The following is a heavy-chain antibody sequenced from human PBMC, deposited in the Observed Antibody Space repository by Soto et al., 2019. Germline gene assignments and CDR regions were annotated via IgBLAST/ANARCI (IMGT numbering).Heavy chain of an antibody. CDR1: GFTFSSYA. Sequence: GESLKISCAASGFTFSSYAMSWVRQAPGKGLEWVSAISGSGGSTYYADSVKGRFTISRDNSKNTLYLQMNSLRAEDTAVYYCAKSPAPFKGYCSGGSCYNWFDPWGQGTLVTVSS. J-gene: IGHJ5*02. V-gene: IGHV3-23*01. CDR3: AKSPAPFKGYCSGGSCYNWFDP. D-gene: IGHD2-15*01. CDR2: ISGSGGST.